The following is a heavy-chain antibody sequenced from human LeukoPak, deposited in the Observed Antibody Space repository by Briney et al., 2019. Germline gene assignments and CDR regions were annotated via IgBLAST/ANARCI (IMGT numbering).Heavy chain of an antibody. CDR2: IYSGGST. CDR1: GFTVSSNY. J-gene: IGHJ3*02. D-gene: IGHD6-19*01. V-gene: IGHV3-53*01. Sequence: PGGPLRLSCAASGFTVSSNYMSWVRQAPGKGLEWVSSIYSGGSTYYADSVKGRFTISRGNSKNTVYLQMNSLRAEDTAVYYCARVRLDSSERYLDAFENWGRGTMVTVSS. CDR3: ARVRLDSSERYLDAFEN.